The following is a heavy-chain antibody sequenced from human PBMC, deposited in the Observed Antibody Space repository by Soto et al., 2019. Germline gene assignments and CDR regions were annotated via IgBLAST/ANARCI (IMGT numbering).Heavy chain of an antibody. Sequence: QVQLVESGGGVVQPGRSLRLSCAASGFSISTYALHWVRQAPVKGPEWVAIISYNGNNKHYADYVKGRFTISRDNSKNTVDLQMNSLRVEDTAMYYCARRSFPYSGSPLEPWSDALDIWGQGTMVTVSS. J-gene: IGHJ3*02. CDR3: ARRSFPYSGSPLEPWSDALDI. CDR2: ISYNGNNK. D-gene: IGHD1-26*01. V-gene: IGHV3-30*04. CDR1: GFSISTYA.